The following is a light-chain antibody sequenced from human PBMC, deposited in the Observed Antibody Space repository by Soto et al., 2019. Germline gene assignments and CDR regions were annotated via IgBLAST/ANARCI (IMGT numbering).Light chain of an antibody. CDR1: QAITKY. Sequence: DIQMTQSPSSLSASLGDRVTITCQASQAITKYLNWYQQKPVKAPKLLIFDASNLETGVPSRFSGSGSGTDFTFYIRSLQPEDIATYYCQQYDNLPITFGQGTRLEIK. CDR3: QQYDNLPIT. J-gene: IGKJ5*01. V-gene: IGKV1-33*01. CDR2: DAS.